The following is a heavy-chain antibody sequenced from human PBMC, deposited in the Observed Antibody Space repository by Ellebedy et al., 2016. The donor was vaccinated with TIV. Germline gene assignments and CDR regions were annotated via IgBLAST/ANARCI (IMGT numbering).Heavy chain of an antibody. CDR2: VNHSGNA. Sequence: SETLSLTXVVYGGSFSGYYWTWIRQPPGKGLEWIGEVNHSGNANYNSSLKSRVTISVDTSKNQLSLNLKSLTAADTAVYYCARTWRSSWYYFDFWGQGTLVTVSS. J-gene: IGHJ4*02. CDR3: ARTWRSSWYYFDF. V-gene: IGHV4-34*01. CDR1: GGSFSGYY. D-gene: IGHD6-13*01.